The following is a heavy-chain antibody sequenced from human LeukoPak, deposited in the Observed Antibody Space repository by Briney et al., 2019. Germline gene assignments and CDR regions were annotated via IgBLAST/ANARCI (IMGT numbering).Heavy chain of an antibody. Sequence: GASVKVSCKASGYIFTSYDINWVRQATGQGLEWMGWMNPNSGNTAYAQKFQGRVTITRNTAISTAYMELSSLTSEDTAVYYCARGDFWSGYYVWGKGTTVTVSS. J-gene: IGHJ6*04. CDR1: GYIFTSYD. D-gene: IGHD3-3*01. CDR2: MNPNSGNT. CDR3: ARGDFWSGYYV. V-gene: IGHV1-8*03.